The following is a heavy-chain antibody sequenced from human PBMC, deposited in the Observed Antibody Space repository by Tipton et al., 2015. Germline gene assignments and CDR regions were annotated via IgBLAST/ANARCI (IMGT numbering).Heavy chain of an antibody. J-gene: IGHJ4*02. Sequence: LSLSCTVSGGSISSSYWSWIRQPPGKGLEWIGYIYYSGSTTYNPSLKSRITISIDTSKNQFFLKLRSVTAADTAVYFCARDAGIYDNNGYDSWGRGTLVTVSS. V-gene: IGHV4-59*01. CDR3: ARDAGIYDNNGYDS. CDR2: IYYSGST. D-gene: IGHD3-10*01. CDR1: GGSISSSY.